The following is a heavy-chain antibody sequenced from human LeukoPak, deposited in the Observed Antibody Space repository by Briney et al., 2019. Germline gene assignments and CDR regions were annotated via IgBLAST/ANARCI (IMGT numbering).Heavy chain of an antibody. D-gene: IGHD3-22*01. V-gene: IGHV1-18*01. CDR1: GYTFTSYG. J-gene: IGHJ4*02. CDR3: ARVNYYDSSGPQGDY. CDR2: ISAYNGNT. Sequence: ASVKVSCKASGYTFTSYGISWVRQAPGQGLEWMGWISAYNGNTNYAQKLQGRVTMTTDTSTSTAYMELRSLRSDDTAVYYCARVNYYDSSGPQGDYWGQGTLVTVSS.